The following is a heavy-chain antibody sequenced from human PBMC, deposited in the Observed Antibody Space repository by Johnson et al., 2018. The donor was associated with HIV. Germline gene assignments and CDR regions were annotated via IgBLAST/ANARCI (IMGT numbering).Heavy chain of an antibody. CDR1: GFTFSSYA. Sequence: QVQLVESGGGVVQPGRSLRLSCAASGFTFSSYAMHWVRQAPGKGPEWVAVISYDGSNKYYADSVKGRFTISRDNSKNTLYLQMNSLRAEDTAVYYCARVRGLIAFDIWGQGTMVTVSS. J-gene: IGHJ3*02. CDR2: ISYDGSNK. CDR3: ARVRGLIAFDI. V-gene: IGHV3-30*04. D-gene: IGHD3-22*01.